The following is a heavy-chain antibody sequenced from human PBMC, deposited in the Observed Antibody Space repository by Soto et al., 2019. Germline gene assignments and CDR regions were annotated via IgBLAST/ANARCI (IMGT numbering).Heavy chain of an antibody. Sequence: SETLSLTCTVSGGSISSGNSYWSWIRQHPGKGLEWIGYIYYSGSTYYNPSLKSRVTISVDTSKNQFSPKLSSVTAADTAVYYCARTSYDSSGTAADPWGQGTLVTSPQ. CDR2: IYYSGST. CDR3: ARTSYDSSGTAADP. J-gene: IGHJ5*02. CDR1: GGSISSGNSY. V-gene: IGHV4-31*03. D-gene: IGHD3-22*01.